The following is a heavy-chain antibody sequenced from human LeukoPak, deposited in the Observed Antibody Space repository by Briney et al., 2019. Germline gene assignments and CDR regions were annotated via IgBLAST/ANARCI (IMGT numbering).Heavy chain of an antibody. D-gene: IGHD6-19*01. V-gene: IGHV1-2*02. J-gene: IGHJ4*02. CDR2: INPNSGGT. CDR3: ARDDFGYSSGWFHY. Sequence: ASVKVSCKASGYTFTGYYMHWVRQAPGQGLEWMGWINPNSGGTNYAQKFQGRVTMTRDTSISTAYMELRRLRSDDTAVYYCARDDFGYSSGWFHYWGQGTLVTVSS. CDR1: GYTFTGYY.